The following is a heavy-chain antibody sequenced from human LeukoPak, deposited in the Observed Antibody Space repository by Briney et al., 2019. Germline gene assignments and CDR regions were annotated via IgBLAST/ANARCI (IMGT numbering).Heavy chain of an antibody. CDR1: GFTFSTYW. V-gene: IGHV3-7*01. J-gene: IGHJ6*02. D-gene: IGHD3-10*01. CDR3: TRDRQGPKLYEMHV. Sequence: GGFLRLSCAASGFTFSTYWMSWVRQAPGKGLEWVANIRQDGSAKYYLYSVKGRFTISRDNAKNSLYLQMNSLRAEDTAVYSCTRDRQGPKLYEMHVWGQGTTVTVSS. CDR2: IRQDGSAK.